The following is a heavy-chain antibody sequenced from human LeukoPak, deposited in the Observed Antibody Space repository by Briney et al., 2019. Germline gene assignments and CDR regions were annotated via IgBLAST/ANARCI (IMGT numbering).Heavy chain of an antibody. CDR1: GFTFSSYA. V-gene: IGHV3-23*01. CDR2: ISSSGFST. J-gene: IGHJ4*02. Sequence: PGGSLRLSCAASGFTFSSYAMSWVRQAPGKGLECVSVISSSGFSTYYAVSVKGRFTISRDNSKNTLYLEINRLRAEDTAIYSCAKDQQQLAFDYWGQGTLVTVSS. CDR3: AKDQQQLAFDY. D-gene: IGHD6-13*01.